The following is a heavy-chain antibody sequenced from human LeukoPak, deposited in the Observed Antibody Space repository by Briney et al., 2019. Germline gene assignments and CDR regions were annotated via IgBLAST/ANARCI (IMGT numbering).Heavy chain of an antibody. V-gene: IGHV3-7*01. D-gene: IGHD3-3*01. CDR2: INQDGSEK. J-gene: IGHJ6*03. CDR1: GFIFSSYW. CDR3: ARDHAFSYYYYYMDV. Sequence: GGSLRLSCAASGFIFSSYWMSWVRQAPGKGLEWVANINQDGSEKYYVGSVKGRFTISRDNAKNSLYLQMNSLRAEDTAVYYCARDHAFSYYYYYMDVWGKGTTVTVSS.